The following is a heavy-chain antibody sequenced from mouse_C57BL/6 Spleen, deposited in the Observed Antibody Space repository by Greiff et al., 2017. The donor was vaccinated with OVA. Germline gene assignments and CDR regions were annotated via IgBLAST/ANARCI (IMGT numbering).Heavy chain of an antibody. CDR2: IYPRSGNT. J-gene: IGHJ4*01. CDR3: ATDYGNYDAMDY. V-gene: IGHV1-81*01. CDR1: GYTFTSYG. D-gene: IGHD2-1*01. Sequence: VQLRESGAELARPGASVKLSCKASGYTFTSYGISWVKQRTGQGLEWIGEIYPRSGNTYYNEKFKGKATLTADKSSSTAYMELRSLTSEDSAVYFCATDYGNYDAMDYWGQGTSVTVSS.